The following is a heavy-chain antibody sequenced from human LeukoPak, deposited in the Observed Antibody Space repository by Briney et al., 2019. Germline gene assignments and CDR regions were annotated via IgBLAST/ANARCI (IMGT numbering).Heavy chain of an antibody. V-gene: IGHV3-23*01. CDR2: ISGSGSNT. Sequence: GGSLRLSCAASGFTFSSYVMSWVRQAPGKGLEWVSGISGSGSNTYYADSVKGRFTVSRDNAKNTLNLQMNSLRAEDTAVYFCARDGSAYNLDYWGQGVLVTVSS. CDR1: GFTFSSYV. CDR3: ARDGSAYNLDY. D-gene: IGHD3-16*01. J-gene: IGHJ4*02.